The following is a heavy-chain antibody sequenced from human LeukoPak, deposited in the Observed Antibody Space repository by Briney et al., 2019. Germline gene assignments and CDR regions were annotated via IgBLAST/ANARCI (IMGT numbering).Heavy chain of an antibody. CDR1: GITSGDYG. CDR3: ARAGFYYYDSSGPNYYYYMDV. D-gene: IGHD3-22*01. Sequence: AGGSLRLSCTTSGITSGDYGLSWVRQAPGKGLEWVSCISSSSSYIYYADSVKGRFTISRDNAKNSLYLQMNSLRAEDTAVYYCARAGFYYYDSSGPNYYYYMDVWGKGTTVTVSS. V-gene: IGHV3-21*01. J-gene: IGHJ6*03. CDR2: ISSSSSYI.